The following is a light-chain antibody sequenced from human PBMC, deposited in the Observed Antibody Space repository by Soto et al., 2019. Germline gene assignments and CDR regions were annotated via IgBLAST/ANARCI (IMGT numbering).Light chain of an antibody. CDR2: DVT. CDR1: SSDVGGYNY. J-gene: IGLJ1*01. CDR3: SSYRSSSTRYV. V-gene: IGLV2-14*03. Sequence: SALTQPASVSGSPGQSITISCTGTSSDVGGYNYVSWYQQHPDKAPKLMIYDVTNRPSGVSNRFSGSKSGNTASLTISGLQAEDEADYYCSSYRSSSTRYVFGTGTKLTVL.